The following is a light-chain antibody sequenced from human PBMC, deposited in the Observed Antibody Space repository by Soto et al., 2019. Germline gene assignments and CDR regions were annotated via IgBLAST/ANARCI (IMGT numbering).Light chain of an antibody. CDR2: EVS. V-gene: IGLV2-14*01. J-gene: IGLJ2*01. CDR1: ASDVGGYKY. CDR3: SSYRTISTLV. Sequence: QSALTQPASVSGSPGQSITISCTGTASDVGGYKYVSWYQQHPGKAPKLLIYEVSNRPSGVSNRFSGSKSGNTASLTISGLQAEDEAEYYCSSYRTISTLVFGGGTKLTVL.